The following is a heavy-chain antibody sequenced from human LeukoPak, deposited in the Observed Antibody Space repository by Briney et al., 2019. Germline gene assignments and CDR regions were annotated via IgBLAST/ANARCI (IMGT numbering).Heavy chain of an antibody. CDR2: AYGDGNSK. Sequence: GGSPRLSCTTSGFPFGSYGVHWVRQAPGMGLEWVAVAYGDGNSKYYADSVKGRFTISKDNSKNTLYLEMSSLRAEDTAVYYCATGGGYYYSHWGQGTLVTVSS. D-gene: IGHD1-26*01. V-gene: IGHV3-33*01. CDR1: GFPFGSYG. J-gene: IGHJ4*02. CDR3: ATGGGYYYSH.